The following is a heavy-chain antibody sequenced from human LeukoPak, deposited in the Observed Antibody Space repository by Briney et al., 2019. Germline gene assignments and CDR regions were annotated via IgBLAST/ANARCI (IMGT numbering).Heavy chain of an antibody. CDR1: GGSISSYY. CDR3: ARHGPRGRGYYSVDY. Sequence: KPSETLSLTCTVSGGSISSYYWSWIRQPPGKGLEWIGYIYTSGSTNYNPSLKSRVTISVDTSKNQFSLKLSSVTAADTAVYYCARHGPRGRGYYSVDYWGQGTLVTVSS. V-gene: IGHV4-4*09. D-gene: IGHD3-22*01. J-gene: IGHJ4*02. CDR2: IYTSGST.